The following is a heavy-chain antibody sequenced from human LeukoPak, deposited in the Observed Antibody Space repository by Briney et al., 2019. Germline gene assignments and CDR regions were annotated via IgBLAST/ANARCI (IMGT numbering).Heavy chain of an antibody. CDR2: ISYDGSNK. J-gene: IGHJ6*02. D-gene: IGHD6-25*01. CDR3: AKDQPGSGMDV. Sequence: GGSLRLSCAASGFTFSSYAMHWVRQAPGKGLEWVAVISYDGSNKYYADSVKGRFTISRDNSKNTLYLQMNSLRAEDTAVYYCAKDQPGSGMDVWGQGTTVTVSS. V-gene: IGHV3-30-3*01. CDR1: GFTFSSYA.